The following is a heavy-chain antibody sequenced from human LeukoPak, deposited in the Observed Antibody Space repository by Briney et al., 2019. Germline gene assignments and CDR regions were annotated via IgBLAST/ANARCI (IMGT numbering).Heavy chain of an antibody. CDR1: GGTFSSYA. J-gene: IGHJ6*03. Sequence: ASVKVSCKASGGTFSSYAISWVRQAPGQGLEWMGWISAYNGNTNYAQKLQGRVTMTTDTSTSTAYMELRSLRSDDTAVYYCARDALWFGELLGNYYYYYYMDVWGKGTTVTVSS. CDR3: ARDALWFGELLGNYYYYYYMDV. D-gene: IGHD3-10*01. CDR2: ISAYNGNT. V-gene: IGHV1-18*01.